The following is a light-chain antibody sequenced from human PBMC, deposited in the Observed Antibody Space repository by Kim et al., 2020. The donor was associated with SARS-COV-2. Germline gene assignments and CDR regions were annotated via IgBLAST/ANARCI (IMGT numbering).Light chain of an antibody. CDR2: SNS. J-gene: IGLJ6*01. CDR3: SAWDDSLNDV. Sequence: ELTQPPSASGTPGQSVTLSCSGTRSNIGKNTVNWYQQLPGTAPKLLIHSNSQRPSGVPDRFSGSKSGTSASLAISGLQPEDEADSYCSAWDDSLNDVF. CDR1: RSNIGKNT. V-gene: IGLV1-44*01.